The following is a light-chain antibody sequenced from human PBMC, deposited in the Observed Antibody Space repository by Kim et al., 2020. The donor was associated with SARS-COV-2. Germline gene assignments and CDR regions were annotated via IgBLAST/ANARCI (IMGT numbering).Light chain of an antibody. J-gene: IGKJ2*01. CDR1: QDISNS. CDR2: AAS. CDR3: QSYDNAPYT. Sequence: GDRVSITCRASQDISNSLAWYQQKPGKVPKLLIYAASALQSGVPSRFSGNRSETDFTLTVSSLQPEDVATYYCQSYDNAPYTFGQGTKLEIK. V-gene: IGKV1-27*01.